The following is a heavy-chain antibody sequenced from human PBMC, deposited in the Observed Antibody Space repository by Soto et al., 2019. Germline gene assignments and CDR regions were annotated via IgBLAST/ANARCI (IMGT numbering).Heavy chain of an antibody. Sequence: QVQLVQSGAEVKKPGSSVKVSCKASGGTFSSYAISWVRQAPGQGLEWMGGIIPIFGTSNYAQKFQGRVTMTADECTSTAYMELSSLRSEDTAVYYCASGNCGGDCYSAPYYYYGMDVWGQGTTVTVSS. V-gene: IGHV1-69*01. CDR1: GGTFSSYA. CDR3: ASGNCGGDCYSAPYYYYGMDV. D-gene: IGHD2-21*02. J-gene: IGHJ6*02. CDR2: IIPIFGTS.